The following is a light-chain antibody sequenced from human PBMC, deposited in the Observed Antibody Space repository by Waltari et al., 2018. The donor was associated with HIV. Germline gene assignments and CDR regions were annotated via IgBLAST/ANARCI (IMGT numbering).Light chain of an antibody. CDR3: SSYSGINDVGV. Sequence: QSALTQPPSASGSPGQSVTISCSGTRTDVGNFNYVSWYQQHPGKAPKLIIDEVHKRPSGVPDRFSGSKSGNTATLTVSGLQADDEGQYYCSSYSGINDVGVFGGGTKLTVL. CDR2: EVH. CDR1: RTDVGNFNY. V-gene: IGLV2-8*01. J-gene: IGLJ3*02.